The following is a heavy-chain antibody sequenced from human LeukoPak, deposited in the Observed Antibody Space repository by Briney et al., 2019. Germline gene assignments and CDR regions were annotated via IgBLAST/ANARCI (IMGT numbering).Heavy chain of an antibody. CDR3: ARDFDSPPGPFDY. Sequence: SSETLSLTCTVSGGSISSSSYYWGWIRQPPGKGLEWIGSIYYSGSTYYNPSLKSRVTISVDTSKNQFSLKLSSVTAADTAVYYCARDFDSPPGPFDYWGQGTLVTVSS. V-gene: IGHV4-39*02. CDR1: GGSISSSSYY. D-gene: IGHD3-9*01. CDR2: IYYSGST. J-gene: IGHJ4*02.